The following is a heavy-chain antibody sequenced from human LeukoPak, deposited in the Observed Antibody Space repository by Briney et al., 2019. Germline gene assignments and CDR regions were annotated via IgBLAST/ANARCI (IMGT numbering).Heavy chain of an antibody. D-gene: IGHD2-15*01. CDR1: GFTFDDYA. V-gene: IGHV3-9*01. CDR2: ISWNSGSI. J-gene: IGHJ6*03. Sequence: GGSLRLSCAASGFTFDDYAMHRVRQAPGKGLEWVSGISWNSGSIGYADSVKGRFTISRDNAKNSLYLQMNSLRAEDTALYYCAKDNKVVGYYYYYMDVWGKGTTVTVSS. CDR3: AKDNKVVGYYYYYMDV.